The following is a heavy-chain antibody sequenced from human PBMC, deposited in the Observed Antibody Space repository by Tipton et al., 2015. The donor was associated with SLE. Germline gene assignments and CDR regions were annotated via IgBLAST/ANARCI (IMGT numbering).Heavy chain of an antibody. Sequence: TLSLTCTVSRGSISNYAWGWVRQPAGKGLEWIGNIYSSGNTNYNPSLNSRVNLSLDTSKNHLALKLRSVTAADTAVYYCATGRHDYVWGSDPVPDAFDLWGQGTMVSVSS. CDR2: IYSSGNT. V-gene: IGHV4-4*08. CDR3: ATGRHDYVWGSDPVPDAFDL. CDR1: RGSISNYA. J-gene: IGHJ3*01. D-gene: IGHD3-16*02.